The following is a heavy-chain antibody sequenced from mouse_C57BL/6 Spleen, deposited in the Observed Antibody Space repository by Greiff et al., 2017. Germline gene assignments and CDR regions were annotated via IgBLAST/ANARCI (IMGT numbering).Heavy chain of an antibody. CDR2: IYPGSGST. V-gene: IGHV1-55*01. Sequence: QVQLKQPGAELVKPGASVKMSCKASGYTFTSYWITWVKQRPGQGLEWIGDIYPGSGSTNYNEKFKSKATLTVDTSSSTAYMQLSSLTSEDSAVYDCARGYDYDDGPAWFAYWGQGTLVTVSA. J-gene: IGHJ3*01. CDR3: ARGYDYDDGPAWFAY. D-gene: IGHD2-4*01. CDR1: GYTFTSYW.